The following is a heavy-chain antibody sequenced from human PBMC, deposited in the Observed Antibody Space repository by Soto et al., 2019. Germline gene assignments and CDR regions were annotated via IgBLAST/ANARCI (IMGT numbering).Heavy chain of an antibody. V-gene: IGHV4-59*01. D-gene: IGHD3-10*01. J-gene: IGHJ4*02. CDR1: GGSISSYY. Sequence: PSETLSLTCTVSGGSISSYYWGWIRQPPGKGLEWIGYIYYSGSTNYNPSLKSRVTISVDTSTSTAYMELRSLRSDDTAVYYCARDSGATMVRGVSYYWGQGTLVTVSS. CDR2: IYYSGST. CDR3: ARDSGATMVRGVSYY.